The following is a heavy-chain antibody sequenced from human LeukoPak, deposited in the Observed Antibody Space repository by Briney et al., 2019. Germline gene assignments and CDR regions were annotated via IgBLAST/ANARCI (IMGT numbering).Heavy chain of an antibody. CDR2: IYYSGST. D-gene: IGHD3-3*01. Sequence: SETLSLTCTVSGGSISSYYWSWIRQPPGKGLEWIGSIYYSGSTYYKPSLKSRVTISVDTSKNQFSLKLSSVTAADTAVYYCARVGYDFWSGYSDYWGQGTLVTVSS. J-gene: IGHJ4*02. CDR1: GGSISSYY. CDR3: ARVGYDFWSGYSDY. V-gene: IGHV4-39*07.